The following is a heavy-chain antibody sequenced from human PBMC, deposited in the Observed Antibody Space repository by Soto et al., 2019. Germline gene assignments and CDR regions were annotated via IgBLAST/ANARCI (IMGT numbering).Heavy chain of an antibody. Sequence: GGSLRLSCAAYGFTFSSYAMSWVRQAPGKGLEWVSTITGSGGSTYYADSVKGRFTISRDNSKDTLYLQMNTLRAEDTAVYYCATALGYCSSTSCSDFDYWGQGTLVTVSS. CDR2: ITGSGGST. V-gene: IGHV3-23*01. J-gene: IGHJ4*02. D-gene: IGHD2-2*01. CDR1: GFTFSSYA. CDR3: ATALGYCSSTSCSDFDY.